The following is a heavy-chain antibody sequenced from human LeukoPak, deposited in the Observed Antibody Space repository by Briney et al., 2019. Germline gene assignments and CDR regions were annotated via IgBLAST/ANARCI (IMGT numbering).Heavy chain of an antibody. CDR1: GFIFSGND. CDR2: ITSSGGGT. V-gene: IGHV3-23*01. CDR3: ATARILSTGLRY. J-gene: IGHJ4*02. Sequence: HPGGSLRLSRAASGFIFSGNDMTWVRQAPGKGLEWVSGITSSGGGTFYGDSVEGRFTISRDNSQNALYLQMNNLGAGDTATYFCATARILSTGLRYWGQGALVTVSS. D-gene: IGHD1-14*01.